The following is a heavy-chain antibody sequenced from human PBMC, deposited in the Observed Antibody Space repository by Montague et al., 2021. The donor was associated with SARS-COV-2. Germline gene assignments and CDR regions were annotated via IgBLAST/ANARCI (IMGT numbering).Heavy chain of an antibody. CDR3: ARGVTMIVVVMRYNWFDP. D-gene: IGHD3-22*01. J-gene: IGHJ5*02. Sequence: SETLSLTCTVSGGSISSSSYYWGWIRQPPGKGLEWIGSIHYSGSTYYNPSLKSRVTISVDTSKNQFSLKLSSVTAADTAVYYCARGVTMIVVVMRYNWFDPWGQGTLVTVSS. V-gene: IGHV4-39*01. CDR1: GGSISSSSYY. CDR2: IHYSGST.